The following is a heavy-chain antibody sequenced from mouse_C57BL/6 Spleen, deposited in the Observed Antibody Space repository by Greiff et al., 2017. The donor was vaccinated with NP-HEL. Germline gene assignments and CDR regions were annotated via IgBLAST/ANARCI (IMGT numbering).Heavy chain of an antibody. V-gene: IGHV1-82*01. CDR3: ARGGKTWTYYFDY. Sequence: VQGVESGPELVKPGASVKISCKASGYAFSSSWMNWVKQRPGKGLEWIGRIYPGDGDTNYNGKFKGKATLTADKSSSTAYLQLSSLTSEDSAVYFCARGGKTWTYYFDYWGQGTTLTVSS. CDR1: GYAFSSSW. J-gene: IGHJ2*01. CDR2: IYPGDGDT.